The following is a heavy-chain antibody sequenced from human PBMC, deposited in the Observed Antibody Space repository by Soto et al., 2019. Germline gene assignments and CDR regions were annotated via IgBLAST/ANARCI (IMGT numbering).Heavy chain of an antibody. Sequence: QVQLQESGPGLVKHSQTLSLTCTVSGGSISSGGYYWSWIRQHSGKGLAWIGYIYYSGSTYYNPSLSRRVTISVDTSKNQFSLKLSSVTAADTAVYYCARDTLGYYFDYWGQGTLVTVSS. CDR2: IYYSGST. D-gene: IGHD3-16*01. CDR3: ARDTLGYYFDY. V-gene: IGHV4-31*03. J-gene: IGHJ4*02. CDR1: GGSISSGGYY.